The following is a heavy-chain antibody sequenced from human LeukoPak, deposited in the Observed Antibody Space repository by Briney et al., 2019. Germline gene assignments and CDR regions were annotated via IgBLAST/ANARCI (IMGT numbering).Heavy chain of an antibody. V-gene: IGHV1-69*04. J-gene: IGHJ5*02. CDR1: GGTFSSYA. CDR2: IIPIFGIA. Sequence: ASVKVSCKASGGTFSSYAISWVRQAPGQGLEWMGRIIPIFGIANYAQKFQGRVTMTADKSTSTAYMELSSLRSEDTAVYYCARDVDIVVVVAASQKGHNWFDPWGQGTLVTVSS. CDR3: ARDVDIVVVVAASQKGHNWFDP. D-gene: IGHD2-15*01.